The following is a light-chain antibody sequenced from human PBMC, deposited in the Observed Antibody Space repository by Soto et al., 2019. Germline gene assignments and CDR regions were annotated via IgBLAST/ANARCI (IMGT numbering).Light chain of an antibody. CDR3: QQYDNSPST. V-gene: IGKV3-20*01. J-gene: IGKJ5*01. CDR2: GAS. CDR1: QSISSSF. Sequence: EIVLTQSPGTLSLSPGERASLSCGASQSISSSFLAWYQQKPGQAPRLLIYGASSRATGIHDRFSGSGSETDFTLTISRLEPEDFAVYYCQQYDNSPSTFGQGTRLDIK.